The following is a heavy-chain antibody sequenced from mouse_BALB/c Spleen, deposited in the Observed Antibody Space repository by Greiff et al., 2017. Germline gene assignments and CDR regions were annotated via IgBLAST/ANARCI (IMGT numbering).Heavy chain of an antibody. CDR2: IRNKANGYTT. D-gene: IGHD2-1*01. V-gene: IGHV7-3*02. Sequence: EVKLVESGGGLVQPGGSLRLSCATSGFTFTDYYMSWVRQPPGKALEWLGFIRNKANGYTTEYSASVKGRFTISRDNSQSILYLQMNTLRAEDSATYYCARDIFGNYGAMDYWGQGTSVTVSS. CDR3: ARDIFGNYGAMDY. CDR1: GFTFTDYY. J-gene: IGHJ4*01.